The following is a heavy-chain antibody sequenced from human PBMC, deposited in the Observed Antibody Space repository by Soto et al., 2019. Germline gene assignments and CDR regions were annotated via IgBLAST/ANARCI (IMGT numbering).Heavy chain of an antibody. J-gene: IGHJ3*02. CDR2: IKQDGSEK. CDR1: GFTFSSYW. CDR3: ARVPPNLKYDFWSGWGDAFDI. V-gene: IGHV3-7*01. D-gene: IGHD3-3*01. Sequence: GGSLRLSCAASGFTFSSYWMSWVRQAPGKGLEWVANIKQDGSEKYYVDSVKGRFTISRDNAKNSLYLQMNSLRAEDTAVYYCARVPPNLKYDFWSGWGDAFDIWGQGTMVTVSS.